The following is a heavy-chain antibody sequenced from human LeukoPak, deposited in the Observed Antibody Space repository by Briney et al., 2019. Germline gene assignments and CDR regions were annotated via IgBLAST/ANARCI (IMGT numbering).Heavy chain of an antibody. Sequence: ASVKVSCKASGYTFTSYYMHWVRQAPGQGLEWMGIINPSGGSTSYAQKFQGRVTMTRDTSTSTVYMELSSLRSEDTAVYYCARNLNLYDRSGYCDYWGQGTLVTVSS. J-gene: IGHJ4*02. CDR1: GYTFTSYY. D-gene: IGHD3-22*01. V-gene: IGHV1-46*01. CDR3: ARNLNLYDRSGYCDY. CDR2: INPSGGST.